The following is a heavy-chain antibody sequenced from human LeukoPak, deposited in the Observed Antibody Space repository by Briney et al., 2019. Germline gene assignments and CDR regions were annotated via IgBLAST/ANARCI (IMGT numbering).Heavy chain of an antibody. CDR2: INHSGST. CDR1: GGSFSGYY. CDR3: ARLSSGWPYYFDY. D-gene: IGHD6-19*01. V-gene: IGHV4-34*01. J-gene: IGHJ4*02. Sequence: SETLSLTCAVYGGSFSGYYWSSIRQPPGKGLEWIGEINHSGSTNYNPSLKSRVTISVDTSKNQFSLKLSSVTAAGTAVYYCARLSSGWPYYFDYWGQGTLVTVSS.